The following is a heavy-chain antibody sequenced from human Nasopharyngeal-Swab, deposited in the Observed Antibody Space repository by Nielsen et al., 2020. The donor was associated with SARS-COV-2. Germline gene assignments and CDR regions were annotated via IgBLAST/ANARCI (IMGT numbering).Heavy chain of an antibody. CDR2: ISAYNGNT. D-gene: IGHD1-26*01. Sequence: SVKVSCKASGYTFTSYGISWVRQAPGQGREWMGWISAYNGNTNYAQKLQGRVTMTTDTSTSTAYMELRSLRSDDTAVYYCARDSPYGGATPHYYYYGMDVWGQGTTVTVSS. CDR3: ARDSPYGGATPHYYYYGMDV. J-gene: IGHJ6*02. V-gene: IGHV1-18*01. CDR1: GYTFTSYG.